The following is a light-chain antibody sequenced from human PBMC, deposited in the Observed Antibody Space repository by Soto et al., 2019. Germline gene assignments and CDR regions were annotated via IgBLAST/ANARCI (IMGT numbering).Light chain of an antibody. Sequence: DIQMTQSPSSLSASVGDRVTITCQASQDISNYLNWYQQKPGKAPKLLIYDASSLQSGVPSRFSGSGSGTDFTLTISSLQPEDFVTYYCQQTYSTPITFGQGARLEIK. CDR3: QQTYSTPIT. J-gene: IGKJ5*01. V-gene: IGKV1-39*01. CDR1: QDISNY. CDR2: DAS.